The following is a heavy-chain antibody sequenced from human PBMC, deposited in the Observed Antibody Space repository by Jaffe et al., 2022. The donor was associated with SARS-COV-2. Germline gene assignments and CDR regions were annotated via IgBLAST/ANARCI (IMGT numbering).Heavy chain of an antibody. D-gene: IGHD5-12*01. Sequence: QVQLVESGGGVVQPGRSLRLSCAASGFTFSSYAMHWVRQAPGKGLEWVAVISYDGSNKYYADSVKGRFTISRDNSKNTLYLQMNSLRAEDTAVYYCARDAIVATINIKGDAFDIWGQGTMVTVSS. J-gene: IGHJ3*02. CDR3: ARDAIVATINIKGDAFDI. CDR2: ISYDGSNK. V-gene: IGHV3-30*04. CDR1: GFTFSSYA.